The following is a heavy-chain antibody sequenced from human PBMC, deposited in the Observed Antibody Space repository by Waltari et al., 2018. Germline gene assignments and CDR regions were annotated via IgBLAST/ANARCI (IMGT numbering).Heavy chain of an antibody. Sequence: QLQLQESGPGLVKPSETLSLTCTLSGGSISSSSYYWGWIRQPPGKGLEWIGSIYSSGSTYYNPSLKGRVTISVDTSKNQFSLKLSSVTAADTAVYYCARHVTDYYDMDRYFDYWGQGTLVTVSS. V-gene: IGHV4-39*07. CDR3: ARHVTDYYDMDRYFDY. CDR1: GGSISSSSYY. CDR2: IYSSGST. J-gene: IGHJ4*02. D-gene: IGHD3-22*01.